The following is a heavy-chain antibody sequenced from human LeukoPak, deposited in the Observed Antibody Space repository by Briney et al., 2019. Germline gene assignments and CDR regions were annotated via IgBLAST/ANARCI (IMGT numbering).Heavy chain of an antibody. CDR1: GYTFTSYG. CDR2: ISAYNGNT. CDR3: ARDDDYGSGSYYHYYYGMDV. Sequence: ASVKVSCKASGYTFTSYGISWVRQAPGQGLEWMAWISAYNGNTNYAQKLQGRVTMTTDTSTSTAYMELRSLRSDDTAVYYCARDDDYGSGSYYHYYYGMDVWGKGTTVTVSS. D-gene: IGHD3-10*01. J-gene: IGHJ6*04. V-gene: IGHV1-18*04.